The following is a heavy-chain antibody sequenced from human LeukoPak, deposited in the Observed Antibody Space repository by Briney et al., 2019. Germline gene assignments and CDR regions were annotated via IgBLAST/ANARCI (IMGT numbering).Heavy chain of an antibody. D-gene: IGHD5-18*01. CDR2: INPDGNKK. J-gene: IGHJ4*02. CDR1: GLTFSSSW. V-gene: IGHV3-7*01. CDR3: ARDLAYSRLDY. Sequence: GGSLRLSCAVSGLTFSSSWMDWVRQAPGKGLEWVASINPDGNKKYSADTVKGRFTISRDNAENSLYLQMNSLRVEDTAFYYCARDLAYSRLDYWGQGMLVTVSS.